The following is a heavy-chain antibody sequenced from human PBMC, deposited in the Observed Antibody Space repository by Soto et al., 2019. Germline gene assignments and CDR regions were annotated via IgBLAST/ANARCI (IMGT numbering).Heavy chain of an antibody. CDR3: AKGGDSSSSYYYYYYMDV. D-gene: IGHD6-6*01. J-gene: IGHJ6*03. Sequence: EVQLLESGGGLVQPGGSLRLSCAASGFTISSYAMSWVRQAPGKGLEWVSAISGSGGSTYYADSVKGRFTISRDNSKNTLYLQMNSLRAEDTAVYYCAKGGDSSSSYYYYYYMDVWGKGTTVTVSS. CDR2: ISGSGGST. CDR1: GFTISSYA. V-gene: IGHV3-23*01.